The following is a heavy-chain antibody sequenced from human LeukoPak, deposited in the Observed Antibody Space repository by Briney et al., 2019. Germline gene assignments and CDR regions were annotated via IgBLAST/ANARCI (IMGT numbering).Heavy chain of an antibody. V-gene: IGHV3-23*01. CDR3: ASSYGDYVVY. CDR1: GFTFSSYA. CDR2: ISGSGGST. Sequence: PGGSLRLSCAASGFTFSSYAMSWVRQAPGKGLEWVSTISGSGGSTFYADSVKGRFTISRDNSKNTLYLQMNSLRAEDTAVYYCASSYGDYVVYWGQGTLVTVSS. D-gene: IGHD4-17*01. J-gene: IGHJ4*02.